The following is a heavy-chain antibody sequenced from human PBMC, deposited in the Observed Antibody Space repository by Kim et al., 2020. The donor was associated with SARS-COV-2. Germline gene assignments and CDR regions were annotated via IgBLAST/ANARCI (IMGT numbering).Heavy chain of an antibody. CDR3: ARLDGYYDILTGYYYLGWFDP. V-gene: IGHV7-4-1*02. CDR2: INTNTGNP. J-gene: IGHJ5*02. D-gene: IGHD3-9*01. Sequence: ASVKVSCKASGYTFTSYAMNWVRQAPGQGLEWMGWINTNTGNPTYAQGFTGRFVFSLDTSVSTAYLQISSIKAEDTAVYYCARLDGYYDILTGYYYLGWFDPWGQGTLVTVSS. CDR1: GYTFTSYA.